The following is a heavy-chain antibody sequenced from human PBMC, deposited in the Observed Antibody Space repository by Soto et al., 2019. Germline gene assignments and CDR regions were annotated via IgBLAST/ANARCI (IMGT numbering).Heavy chain of an antibody. CDR2: FDPEDGET. CDR3: ATSHSIGVVDGMDV. V-gene: IGHV1-24*01. D-gene: IGHD3-22*01. J-gene: IGHJ6*02. Sequence: GASVNVSCKVSGYTLTELSMHCVRQAPGKGLEWMGGFDPEDGETIYAQKFQGRVTMTEDTSTDTAYMELSSLRSEDTAVYYCATSHSIGVVDGMDVWGHGTTVNVCS. CDR1: GYTLTELS.